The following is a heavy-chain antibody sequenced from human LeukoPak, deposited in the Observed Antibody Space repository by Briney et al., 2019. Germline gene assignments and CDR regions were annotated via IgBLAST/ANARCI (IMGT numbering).Heavy chain of an antibody. CDR1: GDSISSYY. V-gene: IGHV4-59*01. J-gene: IGHJ4*02. CDR3: ARGGFSLDLDY. D-gene: IGHD3-3*02. CDR2: IYYSGNT. Sequence: SETLSLTCTVSGDSISSYYWTWIRQPPGKGLEWIGYIYYSGNTNYNPSLKSRVTISVDTSKNQFSLKLSSVIAADTAVYYCARGGFSLDLDYWGQGTLVTVSS.